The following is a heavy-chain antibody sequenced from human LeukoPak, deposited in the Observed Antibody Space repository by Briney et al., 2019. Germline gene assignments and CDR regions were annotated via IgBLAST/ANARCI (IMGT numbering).Heavy chain of an antibody. V-gene: IGHV1-18*01. CDR3: ARDQKHLGWNVGDWGAFDI. J-gene: IGHJ3*02. CDR2: ISAYNGNT. CDR1: GYTFTSYG. Sequence: ASVKVSCKASGYTFTSYGISWVRQAPGQGLEWMGWISAYNGNTNYAQKLQGRVTMTTDTSTSTAYMELSSLRSEDTAVYYCARDQKHLGWNVGDWGAFDIWGQGTMVTVSS. D-gene: IGHD2-21*02.